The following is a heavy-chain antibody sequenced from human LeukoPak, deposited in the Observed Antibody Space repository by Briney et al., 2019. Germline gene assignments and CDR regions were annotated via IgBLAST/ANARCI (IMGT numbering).Heavy chain of an antibody. Sequence: GGSLRLSCAASGFTFSSYWMGWVRQAPGKGLEWVANIKPDGSDMYYVDSVKGRFTVSRDNARNSLYLQMNSLRAEDTAVYYCAKGGDHWGQGTLVTVSS. D-gene: IGHD3-16*01. CDR3: AKGGDH. CDR2: IKPDGSDM. V-gene: IGHV3-7*01. J-gene: IGHJ4*02. CDR1: GFTFSSYW.